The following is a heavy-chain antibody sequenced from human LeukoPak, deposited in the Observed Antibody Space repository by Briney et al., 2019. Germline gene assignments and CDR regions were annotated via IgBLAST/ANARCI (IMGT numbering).Heavy chain of an antibody. J-gene: IGHJ3*02. V-gene: IGHV4-39*07. CDR2: IYYSGST. CDR1: GGSISSSSYY. Sequence: PSETLSLTCTVSGGSISSSSYYWGWIRQPPGKGLEWIGSIYYSGSTYYKPSLKSRVTISVDTSKNQFSLKLSSVTAADTAVYYCARDQDYDSSGYYYGAFDIWGQGTMVTVSS. CDR3: ARDQDYDSSGYYYGAFDI. D-gene: IGHD3-22*01.